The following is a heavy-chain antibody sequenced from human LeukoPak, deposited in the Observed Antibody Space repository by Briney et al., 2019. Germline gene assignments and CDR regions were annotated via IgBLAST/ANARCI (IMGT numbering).Heavy chain of an antibody. Sequence: GGSLRLSCAASGLTVISNYMSWVRQAPGKGLEWVSVIYSGGDGGDTYYADSVRGRFTISRDNSKNTLYLQMNSLRAEDTAVYYCARRVPGGYGDYTRGSGAFDIWGQGTMVTVSS. J-gene: IGHJ3*02. D-gene: IGHD4-17*01. CDR2: IYSGGDGGDT. CDR3: ARRVPGGYGDYTRGSGAFDI. CDR1: GLTVISNY. V-gene: IGHV3-66*01.